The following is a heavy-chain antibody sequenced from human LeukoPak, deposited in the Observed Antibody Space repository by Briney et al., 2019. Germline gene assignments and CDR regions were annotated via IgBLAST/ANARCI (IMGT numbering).Heavy chain of an antibody. D-gene: IGHD4-23*01. V-gene: IGHV3-23*01. CDR3: AKDGTRPYGGNYFDY. Sequence: PGGSLRLSCAASGFTFSSYAMSWVRQAPGKGLEWVSAISGSGGSTYYADSVKGRFTISRDNSKNTLYLQMNSLRAEDTAVYYCAKDGTRPYGGNYFDYWGQGTLVTVSS. J-gene: IGHJ4*02. CDR2: ISGSGGST. CDR1: GFTFSSYA.